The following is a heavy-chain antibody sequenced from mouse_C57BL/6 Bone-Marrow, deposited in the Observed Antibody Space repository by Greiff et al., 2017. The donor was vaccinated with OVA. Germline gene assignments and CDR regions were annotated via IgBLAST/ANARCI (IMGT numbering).Heavy chain of an antibody. CDR2: IDPSDSYT. J-gene: IGHJ4*01. D-gene: IGHD2-4*01. CDR3: ARDDYDVDYAMDY. CDR1: GYTFTSYW. Sequence: QVQLQQPGAELVMPGASVKLSCKASGYTFTSYWMHWVKQRPGQGLEWIGEIDPSDSYTNYNQKFKDKSTLTVDKSSSTAYMQLSSLTSEDSAVYYCARDDYDVDYAMDYWGQGTSVTVSS. V-gene: IGHV1-69*01.